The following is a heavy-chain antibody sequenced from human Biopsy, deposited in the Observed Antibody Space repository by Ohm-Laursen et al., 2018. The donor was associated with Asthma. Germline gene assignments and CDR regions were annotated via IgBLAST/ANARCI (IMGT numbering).Heavy chain of an antibody. CDR3: ARGPELDV. Sequence: SETLSLTCNVYPGSFSGFFWTWIRQSPGKGLEWIGETNERGVTNNNPSLKSRVIISIDTYWNRVSLKLTSVTAADTAVYYCARGPELDVWGQETTVTVSS. CDR1: PGSFSGFF. V-gene: IGHV4-34*01. CDR2: TNERGVT. J-gene: IGHJ6*02.